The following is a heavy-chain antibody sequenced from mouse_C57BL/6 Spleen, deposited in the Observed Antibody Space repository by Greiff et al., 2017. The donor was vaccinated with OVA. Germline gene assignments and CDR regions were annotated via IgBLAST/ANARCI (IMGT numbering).Heavy chain of an antibody. J-gene: IGHJ2*01. CDR3: ARSGYYGSSYDYFDY. V-gene: IGHV1-7*01. CDR1: GYTFTSSW. D-gene: IGHD1-1*01. CDR2: INPSSGYT. Sequence: VQLVESGAELAKPGASVKMSCKASGYTFTSSWMHWVKQRPGQGLEWIGYINPSSGYTKYNQKFKGKATLTADKSSSTAYMQLSSLTYEDSAVYYCARSGYYGSSYDYFDYWGQGTTLTVSS.